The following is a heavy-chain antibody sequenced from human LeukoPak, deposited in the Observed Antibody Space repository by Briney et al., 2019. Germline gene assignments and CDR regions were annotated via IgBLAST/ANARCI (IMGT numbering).Heavy chain of an antibody. CDR1: GGSISSYY. V-gene: IGHV4-59*01. Sequence: SETLSLTCTVSGGSISSYYWSWIRQPPVKGLEWIGYIYYSGSTNYNPSLKSRVTISVDTSKNQFSLRLSSVTAADTAVYYCARVSATAYYDFWSGLNAFDIWGQGTMVTVSS. CDR3: ARVSATAYYDFWSGLNAFDI. J-gene: IGHJ3*02. D-gene: IGHD3-3*01. CDR2: IYYSGST.